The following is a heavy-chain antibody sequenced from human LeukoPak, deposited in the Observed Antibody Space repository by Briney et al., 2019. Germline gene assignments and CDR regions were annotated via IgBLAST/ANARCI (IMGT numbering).Heavy chain of an antibody. CDR1: GFTVSNNY. CDR2: IYSGGTT. D-gene: IGHD5-18*01. J-gene: IGHJ4*02. V-gene: IGHV3-66*01. CDR3: ARDPPAVTANTYG. Sequence: PGGSLRLSCAASGFTVSNNYMNWVRQAPGKGLEWVSLIYSGGTTYYADSVKGRFTISRDGSKNTLYLQMNSLRVEDTAVYYCARDPPAVTANTYGWGQGTLVTVFS.